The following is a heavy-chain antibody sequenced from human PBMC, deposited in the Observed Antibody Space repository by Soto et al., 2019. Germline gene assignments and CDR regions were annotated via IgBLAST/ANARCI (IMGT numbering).Heavy chain of an antibody. CDR3: ASRTSDVYYSGVFDF. CDR2: IGHDGSHA. D-gene: IGHD3-10*01. Sequence: VQLVESGGGVVQPGTSLTLSCAASGFAFSNFVMHWVRQAPGKGLECVAVIGHDGSHAYYADSVQGRFTSSRDNSKHLLYLQMNSPRAEDTAVYYWASRTSDVYYSGVFDFWTRGNLCTV. V-gene: IGHV3-33*01. J-gene: IGHJ4*02. CDR1: GFAFSNFV.